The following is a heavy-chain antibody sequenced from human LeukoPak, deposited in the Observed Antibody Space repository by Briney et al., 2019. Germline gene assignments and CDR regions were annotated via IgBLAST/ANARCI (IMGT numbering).Heavy chain of an antibody. V-gene: IGHV3-7*03. Sequence: GGSLRLSCAASRFMFSNYWMTWVRQAPGKGLEWVANIKRDGSDKHSVDGRFTVSRDNAKNSLYLQMNSLRAEDTAVYYCARANDEGSDYWGQGTLVTVSS. CDR3: ARANDEGSDY. D-gene: IGHD1-1*01. CDR2: IKRDGSDK. CDR1: RFMFSNYW. J-gene: IGHJ4*02.